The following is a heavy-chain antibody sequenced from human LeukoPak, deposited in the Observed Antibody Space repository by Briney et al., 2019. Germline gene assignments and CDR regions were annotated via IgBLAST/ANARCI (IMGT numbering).Heavy chain of an antibody. V-gene: IGHV3-7*01. CDR1: GFTFSSYS. CDR3: ARDRRGGEIDY. CDR2: IKQDGSEK. Sequence: GGSLRLSCAASGFTFSSYSMSWVRQAPGKGLEWVANIKQDGSEKYYVDSVKGRFTISRDNAKNSLYLQMNSLRAEDTAVYYCARDRRGGEIDYWGQGTLVTVSS. D-gene: IGHD3-10*01. J-gene: IGHJ4*02.